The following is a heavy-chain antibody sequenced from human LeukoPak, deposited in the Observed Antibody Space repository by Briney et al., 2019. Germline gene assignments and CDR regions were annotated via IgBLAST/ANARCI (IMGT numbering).Heavy chain of an antibody. CDR3: ARSKTGDSYGPHPFDY. CDR2: IYYSGST. D-gene: IGHD5-18*01. Sequence: SETLSLTCTVSGGSISSSSYYWGWIRQPPGKWLEWIGCIYYSGSTYYNPSLKSRVTISVDTSKNQFSLKLSSVTAADTAVYYCARSKTGDSYGPHPFDYWGQGTLVTASS. CDR1: GGSISSSSYY. J-gene: IGHJ4*02. V-gene: IGHV4-39*01.